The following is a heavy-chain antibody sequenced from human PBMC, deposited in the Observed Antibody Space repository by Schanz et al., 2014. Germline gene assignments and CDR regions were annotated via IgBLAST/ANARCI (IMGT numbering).Heavy chain of an antibody. CDR1: GFTVNNYA. J-gene: IGHJ4*02. D-gene: IGHD6-6*01. CDR3: VPMSIAAH. Sequence: EVQLLESGGGLVQPGGSLRLSCTVSGFTVNNYAMNWVRQAPGKGLEWVSSISSTSSYIFYADSVKGRFTISRDNAKNSLYLQMNSLRAEDTAVYYCVPMSIAAHWGQGTLVTVSS. CDR2: ISSTSSYI. V-gene: IGHV3-21*01.